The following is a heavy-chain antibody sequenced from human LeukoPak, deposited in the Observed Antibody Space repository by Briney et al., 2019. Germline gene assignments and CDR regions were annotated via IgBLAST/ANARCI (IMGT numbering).Heavy chain of an antibody. J-gene: IGHJ4*02. V-gene: IGHV4-59*01. D-gene: IGHD5-12*01. CDR2: VYNRGNN. Sequence: SETLSLTCTVSGASISSFYWTWIRQIPGKGLELIGYVYNRGNNHYNPSLQSRASISIDTSKNQFSLRLSSVTAADTAVYYCARVQGPNTQYTGYGFFDYWGQGTLVTVSS. CDR1: GASISSFY. CDR3: ARVQGPNTQYTGYGFFDY.